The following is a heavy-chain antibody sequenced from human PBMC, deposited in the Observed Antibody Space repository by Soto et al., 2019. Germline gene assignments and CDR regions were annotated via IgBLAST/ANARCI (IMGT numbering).Heavy chain of an antibody. CDR2: INHSGST. V-gene: IGHV4-34*01. D-gene: IGHD6-6*01. J-gene: IGHJ4*02. CDR1: GGSFSGYY. Sequence: SETLSLTCAVYGGSFSGYYWSWIRQPPGKGLEWIGEINHSGSTNYNPSLKSRVTISVDTSKNQFSLKLSSVTAADTAVYYCARLRERIAARPSRRPFDYWGQGTLVTVSS. CDR3: ARLRERIAARPSRRPFDY.